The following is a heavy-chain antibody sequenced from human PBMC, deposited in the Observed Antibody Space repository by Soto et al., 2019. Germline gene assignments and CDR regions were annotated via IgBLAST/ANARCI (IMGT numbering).Heavy chain of an antibody. CDR1: GFTFSSYA. D-gene: IGHD1-7*01. J-gene: IGHJ5*02. V-gene: IGHV3-23*01. CDR3: AKGAELELRFGNWFDP. CDR2: ISGSGGST. Sequence: PGGSLRLSCAASGFTFSSYAMSWVRQAPGKGLEWVSAISGSGGSTYYADSVKGRFTISRDNSKNTLYLQMNSLRAEDTAVYYCAKGAELELRFGNWFDPWGQGTLVTVSS.